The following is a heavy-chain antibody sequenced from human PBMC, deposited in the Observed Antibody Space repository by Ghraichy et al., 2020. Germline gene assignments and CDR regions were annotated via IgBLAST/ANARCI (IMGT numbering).Heavy chain of an antibody. Sequence: SETLSLTCTVSGGSISSSSYYWGWIRQPPGKGLEWIGSIYYSGSTYYNPSLKSRVTISVDTSKNQFSLKLSSVTAADTAVYYCARHPPLSLSSGWYAFDYWGQGTLVTVSS. J-gene: IGHJ4*02. V-gene: IGHV4-39*01. D-gene: IGHD6-19*01. CDR3: ARHPPLSLSSGWYAFDY. CDR1: GGSISSSSYY. CDR2: IYYSGST.